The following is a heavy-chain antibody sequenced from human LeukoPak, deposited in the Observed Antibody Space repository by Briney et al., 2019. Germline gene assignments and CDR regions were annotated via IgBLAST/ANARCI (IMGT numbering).Heavy chain of an antibody. D-gene: IGHD4-23*01. J-gene: IGHJ4*02. CDR1: GGSISSSSYY. V-gene: IGHV4-39*01. CDR3: ARLTTVVTPFDY. Sequence: SETLSLTCTVSGGSISSSSYYWGWIRQPPGKGLEWIGSIYYSGSTYYNPSLKSRATISVDTSKNQFSLKLSSVTAADTAVYYCARLTTVVTPFDYWGQGTLVTVSS. CDR2: IYYSGST.